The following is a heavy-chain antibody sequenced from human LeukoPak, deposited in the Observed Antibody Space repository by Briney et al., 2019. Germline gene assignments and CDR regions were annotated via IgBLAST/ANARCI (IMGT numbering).Heavy chain of an antibody. CDR2: VNRDGSET. CDR3: ARNNGMDV. CDR1: VFALSSHW. Sequence: GGSLRLSCAASVFALSSHWMTWVRQVPGRGPEWVANVNRDGSETYYLDSVKGRFTISKDNAKNSLYLQMNSLRAEDTALYHCARNNGMDVWGQGTTVIVSS. V-gene: IGHV3-7*03. J-gene: IGHJ6*02.